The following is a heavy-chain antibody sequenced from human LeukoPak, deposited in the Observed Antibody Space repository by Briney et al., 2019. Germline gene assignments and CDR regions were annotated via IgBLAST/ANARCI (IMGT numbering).Heavy chain of an antibody. CDR2: IHFDGSTK. V-gene: IGHV3-30*02. CDR3: AKDQCTRTSCDGYPGY. CDR1: GFTFSSYG. Sequence: GGSLRLSCAASGFTFSSYGMHWVPEAPRKGLEWVAFIHFDGSTKYSGDSVQGRFTISRDNSKNTLYLQMNNLRPEDTAFYYCAKDQCTRTSCDGYPGYWGQGTLVTVSS. D-gene: IGHD2-2*01. J-gene: IGHJ4*02.